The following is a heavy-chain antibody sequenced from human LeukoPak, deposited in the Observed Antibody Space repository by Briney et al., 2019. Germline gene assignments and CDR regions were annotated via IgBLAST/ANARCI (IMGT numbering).Heavy chain of an antibody. CDR3: ASGGYCSGGSCYSRTFLDY. CDR2: IYYSGST. Sequence: SETLSLTCTVSGGSISSYYWSWIRQPPGKGLEWIGYIYYSGSTNYNPSLKSRVTISVDTSKNQFSLKLSSVTAADTAVYYCASGGYCSGGSCYSRTFLDYWGQGTLVTVSS. J-gene: IGHJ4*02. D-gene: IGHD2-15*01. CDR1: GGSISSYY. V-gene: IGHV4-59*01.